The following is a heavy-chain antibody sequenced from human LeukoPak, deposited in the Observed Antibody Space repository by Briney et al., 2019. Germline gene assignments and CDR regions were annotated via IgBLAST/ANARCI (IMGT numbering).Heavy chain of an antibody. CDR1: GFTFSSYA. CDR3: AKEGASSGPTEFDY. D-gene: IGHD3-22*01. J-gene: IGHJ4*02. V-gene: IGHV3-23*01. CDR2: IIGSGGLT. Sequence: PGGSLRLSCAASGFTFSSYAMSWVRQAPGKGLEWVSAIIGSGGLTFYVDSVKGRFTISRDNSKNTLYLQMNSLRAEDTAVYYCAKEGASSGPTEFDYWGQGTLVTVSS.